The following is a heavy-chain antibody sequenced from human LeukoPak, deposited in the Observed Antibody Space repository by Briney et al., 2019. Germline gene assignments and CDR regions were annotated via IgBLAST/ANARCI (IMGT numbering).Heavy chain of an antibody. Sequence: SQTLSLTCTVSGGSISSGDYYWSWIRQPPGKGLEWIGYIYYSGSTYYNPSLKSRVTISVDTSKNQFSLKLSSVTAADTAVYYCARREDDYVWGSYGTFDYWGQGTLVTVSS. D-gene: IGHD3-16*01. CDR2: IYYSGST. CDR3: ARREDDYVWGSYGTFDY. CDR1: GGSISSGDYY. V-gene: IGHV4-30-4*08. J-gene: IGHJ4*02.